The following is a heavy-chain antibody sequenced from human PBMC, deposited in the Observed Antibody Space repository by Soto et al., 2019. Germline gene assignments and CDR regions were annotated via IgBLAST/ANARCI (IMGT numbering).Heavy chain of an antibody. CDR1: GGTFSTSA. V-gene: IGHV1-69*12. Sequence: QVQLVPSGAEVKKPGSSVKVSCKASGGTFSTSAISWVRQAPGQGLDWVGGIMPVFATPDSAQKFQGRVTTSADESTTTAYLELTSLRTDDTAVYYCARDKDRQQLGGNYYYILDVWGQGTAISVSS. D-gene: IGHD3-3*02. J-gene: IGHJ6*02. CDR3: ARDKDRQQLGGNYYYILDV. CDR2: IMPVFATP.